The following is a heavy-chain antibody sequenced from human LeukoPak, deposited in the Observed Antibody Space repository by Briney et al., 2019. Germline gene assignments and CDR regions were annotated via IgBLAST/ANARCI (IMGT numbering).Heavy chain of an antibody. D-gene: IGHD6-13*01. CDR3: ARGSSSPKFDP. Sequence: ASVKVSCKASGYTFTSYGISWVRQAPGQGLEWMGWMNPNSGNTGYAQKFQGRVTMTRNTSISTAYMELSSLRSEDTAVYYCARGSSSPKFDPWGQGTLVTVSS. CDR2: MNPNSGNT. V-gene: IGHV1-8*02. J-gene: IGHJ5*02. CDR1: GYTFTSYG.